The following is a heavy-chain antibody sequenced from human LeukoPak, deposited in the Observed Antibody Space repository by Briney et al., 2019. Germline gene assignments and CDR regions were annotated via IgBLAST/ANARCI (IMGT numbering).Heavy chain of an antibody. V-gene: IGHV3-23*01. J-gene: IGHJ4*02. CDR2: ISGSGSST. CDR3: AKDGTLSRAYGDYVV. CDR1: GFTFSSYA. D-gene: IGHD4-17*01. Sequence: GGSLRLSCAASGFTFSSYAMSWVRQAPGKGLEWVSAISGSGSSTYYADSVRGRFTISRDNSKNTLYLQMNSLRAEDTAVYYCAKDGTLSRAYGDYVVWGQGTLVTVSS.